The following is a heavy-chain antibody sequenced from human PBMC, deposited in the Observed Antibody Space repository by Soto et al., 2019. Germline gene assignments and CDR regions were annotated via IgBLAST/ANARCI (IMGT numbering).Heavy chain of an antibody. CDR1: GFTVSSYA. CDR3: AIYDSSGYYVFRYLQH. D-gene: IGHD3-22*01. J-gene: IGHJ1*01. CDR2: ISGTGGST. V-gene: IGHV3-23*01. Sequence: PGGSLRLSCAASGFTVSSYAMSWVRQAPGKGLEWVSAISGTGGSTYYPDTVKGRFAISRDNSKNTLYLLMNSLRAEDTAVYYCAIYDSSGYYVFRYLQHWGQGTLVTVSS.